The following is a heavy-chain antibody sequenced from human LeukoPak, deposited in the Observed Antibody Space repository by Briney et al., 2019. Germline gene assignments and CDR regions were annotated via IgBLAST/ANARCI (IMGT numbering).Heavy chain of an antibody. J-gene: IGHJ6*03. CDR1: GFTFDDYA. Sequence: GGSLRLSCAASGFTFDDYAMHWVRQAPGKGLEWVSLISWDGGSTYYADSVKGRFTISRDNSKNSLYLQMNSLRAEDTALYYCAKSGAMYYGSGRDYMDVWGKGTTVTVSS. V-gene: IGHV3-43D*03. D-gene: IGHD3-10*01. CDR2: ISWDGGST. CDR3: AKSGAMYYGSGRDYMDV.